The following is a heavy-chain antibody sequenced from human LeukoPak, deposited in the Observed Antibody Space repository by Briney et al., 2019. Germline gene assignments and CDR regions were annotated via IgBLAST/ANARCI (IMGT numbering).Heavy chain of an antibody. D-gene: IGHD4/OR15-4a*01. CDR2: ISDSGSFI. CDR1: GFTFSSYE. V-gene: IGHV3-48*03. CDR3: ARDTLGEGEDANYAVYYFDY. J-gene: IGHJ4*02. Sequence: GGSLRLSCAASGFTFSSYEMNWVRQAPGKGLEWISYISDSGSFIDYADSVKGRFTISRDNAKSSLYLQMNSLRVDDTAVYYCARDTLGEGEDANYAVYYFDYWGQGTVVTVSS.